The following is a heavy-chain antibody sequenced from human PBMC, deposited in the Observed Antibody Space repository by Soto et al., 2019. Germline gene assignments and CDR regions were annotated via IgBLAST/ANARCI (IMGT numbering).Heavy chain of an antibody. Sequence: QVQLQQWGAGLLKPSETLSLTCAVYGGSFSGYYWSWIRQPPGKGLEWIGEINHSGSTNYNPSLKSRVTISVDTSKNQFSLKLSSVTAADTAVYYCAREPPIAARPRNRWFDPWGQGTLVTVSS. J-gene: IGHJ5*02. CDR1: GGSFSGYY. V-gene: IGHV4-34*01. CDR3: AREPPIAARPRNRWFDP. CDR2: INHSGST. D-gene: IGHD6-6*01.